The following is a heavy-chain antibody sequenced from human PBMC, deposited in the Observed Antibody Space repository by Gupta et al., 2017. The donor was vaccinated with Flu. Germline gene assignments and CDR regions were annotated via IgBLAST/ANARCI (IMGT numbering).Heavy chain of an antibody. J-gene: IGHJ5*02. V-gene: IGHV3-74*01. CDR3: AREVVNNRLDP. D-gene: IGHD2-15*01. CDR1: FAFSSHV. Sequence: FAFSSHVMHWVRQAPGKGLVWVSRIRFYGTATSYADSVRGRFTISRDNTKNTLYLQMNSLRAEDTALYYCAREVVNNRLDPWGQGTLVTVSS. CDR2: IRFYGTAT.